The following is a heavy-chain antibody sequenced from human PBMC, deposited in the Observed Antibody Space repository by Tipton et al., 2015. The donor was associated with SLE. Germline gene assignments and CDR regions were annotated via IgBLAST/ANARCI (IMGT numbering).Heavy chain of an antibody. CDR3: ARGPALYYGLDV. CDR2: MFDTGST. D-gene: IGHD6-25*01. J-gene: IGHJ6*02. V-gene: IGHV4-59*01. CDR1: GVSISTYY. Sequence: TLSLTCSVSGVSISTYYWSWIRQPPGKGLEWIAYMFDTGSTKYNPSLQSRVTISLDTSKNQFSLNLRSVTAADTAVYYCARGPALYYGLDVWGQGTTVTVSS.